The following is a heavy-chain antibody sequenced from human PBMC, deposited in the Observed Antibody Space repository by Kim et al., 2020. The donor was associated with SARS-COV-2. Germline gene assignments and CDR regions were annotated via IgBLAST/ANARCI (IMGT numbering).Heavy chain of an antibody. CDR1: GFTFSSYS. CDR2: ISSSSSYI. J-gene: IGHJ3*02. V-gene: IGHV3-21*01. D-gene: IGHD6-13*01. CDR3: ASSSSWSPGDDAFDI. Sequence: GGSLRLSCAASGFTFSSYSMNWVRKAPGKGLEWVSSISSSSSYIYYADSVKGRFTISRDNAKNSLYLQMNSLRAEDTAVYYCASSSSWSPGDDAFDIWGQGTMVTVSS.